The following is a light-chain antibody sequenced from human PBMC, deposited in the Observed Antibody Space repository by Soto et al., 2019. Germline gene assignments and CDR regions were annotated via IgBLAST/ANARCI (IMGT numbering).Light chain of an antibody. CDR2: DNN. Sequence: QSVLTQPPSVSVAPGQKVTISCSGSSSSIGNNSGSWYQHLPGTAPKFLIYDNNERPSGIPDRFSASKSGTSATLGITGLQTGDEADYYCVTWDSGLSAVLFGGGTKLTVL. V-gene: IGLV1-51*01. J-gene: IGLJ3*02. CDR1: SSSIGNNS. CDR3: VTWDSGLSAVL.